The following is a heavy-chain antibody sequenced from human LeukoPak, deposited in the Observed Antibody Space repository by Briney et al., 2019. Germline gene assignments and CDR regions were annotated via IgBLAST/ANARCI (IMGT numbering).Heavy chain of an antibody. CDR2: IYYSGST. D-gene: IGHD7-27*01. CDR1: GGSISSSSYY. J-gene: IGHJ4*02. V-gene: IGHV4-39*01. CDR3: AKCRTGDPKLSAY. Sequence: SETLSLTCTVSGGSISSSSYYWGWIRQPPGKGLEWIGSIYYSGSTYYNPSLKSRVTISVDTSKNQFSLKLSSMTAADTALYYCAKCRTGDPKLSAYWGQGTLVTVSS.